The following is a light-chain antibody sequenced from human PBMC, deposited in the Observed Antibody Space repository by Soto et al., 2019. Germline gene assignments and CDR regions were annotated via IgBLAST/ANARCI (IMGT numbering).Light chain of an antibody. CDR1: SSNIGSNT. Sequence: SALTQPPSASGTPGERATTSCSGSSSNIGSNTVNWYQQLPGTAPKLLVYSHNQRPSGVPDRFSGSKSGTSASLAISGLQSEDEADYYCAAWDDSLNGQVFGTGTKVTVL. V-gene: IGLV1-44*01. CDR3: AAWDDSLNGQV. J-gene: IGLJ1*01. CDR2: SHN.